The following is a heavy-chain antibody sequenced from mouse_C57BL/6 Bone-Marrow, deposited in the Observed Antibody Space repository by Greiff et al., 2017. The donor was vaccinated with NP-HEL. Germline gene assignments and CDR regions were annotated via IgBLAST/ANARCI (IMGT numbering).Heavy chain of an antibody. Sequence: QVQLQQPGAELVMPGASVKLSCKASGYTFTSYWMHWVKQRPGQGLEWIGEIDPSDSYTNYNQKFKGKSTLTVDKSSSTAYMQLSSLTSEDSAVYYCAREGGSSQYYFDYWGQGTTLTVSS. J-gene: IGHJ2*01. CDR2: IDPSDSYT. D-gene: IGHD1-1*01. V-gene: IGHV1-69*01. CDR1: GYTFTSYW. CDR3: AREGGSSQYYFDY.